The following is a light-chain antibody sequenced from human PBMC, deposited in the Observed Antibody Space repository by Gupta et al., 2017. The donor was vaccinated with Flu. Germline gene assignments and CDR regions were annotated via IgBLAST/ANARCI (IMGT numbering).Light chain of an antibody. Sequence: STAIVSYHLVYWYQQLPGKAPKLMIYENSQRPSGVSNRFSGSKSGTTVSLTISGLQAEDEADYYCCSYAASIEACVFGTGTKLTVL. J-gene: IGLJ3*02. CDR1: STAIVSYHL. V-gene: IGLV2-23*01. CDR3: CSYAASIEACV. CDR2: ENS.